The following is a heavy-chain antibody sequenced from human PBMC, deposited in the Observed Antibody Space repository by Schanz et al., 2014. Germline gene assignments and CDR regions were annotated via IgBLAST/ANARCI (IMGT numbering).Heavy chain of an antibody. J-gene: IGHJ4*02. D-gene: IGHD1-26*01. Sequence: EVQLVESGGGLIQPGGSLRLSCAASGFTFSSYGMHWVRQAPGKGLEWISYITYNGGTIYYADSVKGRFTISRDNAKNSLYLEMNSLRADDTAVYYCARDHTTESYYSAGPPIDYWGQGTLLTVSS. CDR1: GFTFSSYG. CDR2: ITYNGGTI. CDR3: ARDHTTESYYSAGPPIDY. V-gene: IGHV3-48*01.